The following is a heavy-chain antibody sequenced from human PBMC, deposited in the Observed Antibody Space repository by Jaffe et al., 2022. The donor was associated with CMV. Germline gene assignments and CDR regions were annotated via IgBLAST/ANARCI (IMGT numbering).Heavy chain of an antibody. V-gene: IGHV3-72*01. CDR3: ARVTVQLWLSAFDI. CDR2: TKDKANGYTT. J-gene: IGHJ3*02. Sequence: EVQLVESGGGLVQPGGSLRLSCAASGFTFSDHYMDWVRQAPGKGLEWVGRTKDKANGYTTEYAASVKGRFIISRDDSKNSLYLQMNSLKTEDTAVYYCARVTVQLWLSAFDIWGQGTMVTVSS. D-gene: IGHD5-18*01. CDR1: GFTFSDHY.